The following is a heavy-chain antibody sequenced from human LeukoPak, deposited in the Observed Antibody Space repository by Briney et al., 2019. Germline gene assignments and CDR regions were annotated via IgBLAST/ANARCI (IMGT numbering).Heavy chain of an antibody. V-gene: IGHV3-21*01. Sequence: GGSLRLSCAASGFTFSSYSMNWVRQAPGKGLEWVSSISSSSYIYYADSVKGRFTISRDNAKNSLYLQMNSLRAEDTAVYYCARGSAMVRGSQAYYYYMDVWGKGTTVTVSS. D-gene: IGHD3-10*01. CDR3: ARGSAMVRGSQAYYYYMDV. CDR2: ISSSSYI. CDR1: GFTFSSYS. J-gene: IGHJ6*03.